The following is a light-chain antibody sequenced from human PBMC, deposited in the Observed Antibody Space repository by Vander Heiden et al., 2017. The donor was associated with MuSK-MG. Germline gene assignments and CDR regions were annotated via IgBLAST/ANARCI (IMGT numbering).Light chain of an antibody. CDR3: LLYYGGAQKV. CDR1: TGAVTSGYY. Sequence: QTVVPQEPSLPVSPGGAVTPTCPSRTGAVTSGYYPIWCQQKPGQAPRALIYSTSNKHTWSPARFSGSLLGGKAALTLSGVQPEDEAEYYCLLYYGGAQKVFGGGTKLTVL. J-gene: IGLJ2*01. V-gene: IGLV7-43*01. CDR2: STS.